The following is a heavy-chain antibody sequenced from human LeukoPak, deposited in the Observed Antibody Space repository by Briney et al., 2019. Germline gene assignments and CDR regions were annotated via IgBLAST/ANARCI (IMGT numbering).Heavy chain of an antibody. D-gene: IGHD2-2*01. J-gene: IGHJ5*02. CDR1: GYTFTSYG. CDR2: ISAYNGNT. V-gene: IGHV1-18*01. Sequence: GASVKVSCKASGYTFTSYGISWVRQAPGQGLEWMGWISAYNGNTNYPQKLQGRVTMTTDTSTSTANMELRSLRSDDTAVYYCARDRAYCSSTSCYELFDPWGQGTLVTVSS. CDR3: ARDRAYCSSTSCYELFDP.